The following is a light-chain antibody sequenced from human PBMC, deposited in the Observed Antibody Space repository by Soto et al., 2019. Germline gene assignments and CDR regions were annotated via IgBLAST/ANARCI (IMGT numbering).Light chain of an antibody. Sequence: EIVMTQSPATLSVSPGETATLSCRASQSVRNYLAWFQQKPGQAPRLLIFGASTRATGVPARFSGSGSETEFTLPITSLQSEDFAVYYCQQYNNWPPLFTFGPGTKVDIK. J-gene: IGKJ3*01. CDR3: QQYNNWPPLFT. CDR2: GAS. V-gene: IGKV3-15*01. CDR1: QSVRNY.